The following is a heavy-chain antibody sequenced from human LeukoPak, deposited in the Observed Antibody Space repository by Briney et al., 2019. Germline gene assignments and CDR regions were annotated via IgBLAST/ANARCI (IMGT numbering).Heavy chain of an antibody. D-gene: IGHD2-21*02. CDR1: GGSISSSSYY. V-gene: IGHV4-39*07. CDR2: IYYSGST. CDR3: ASCVTADAFDI. J-gene: IGHJ3*02. Sequence: PSETLSLTCTVSGGSISSSSYYWGWIRQPPGKGLEWIVSIYYSGSTYYNPSLKSRVTISVDTSKNQFSLKLSSVTAADTAVYYCASCVTADAFDIWGQGTMVTVSS.